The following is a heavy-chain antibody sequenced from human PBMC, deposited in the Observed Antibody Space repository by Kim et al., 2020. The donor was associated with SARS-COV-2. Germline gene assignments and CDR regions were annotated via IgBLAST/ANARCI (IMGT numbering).Heavy chain of an antibody. D-gene: IGHD6-19*01. J-gene: IGHJ4*02. Sequence: SETLSLTCTVSGGSISSYYWSWIRQPPGKGLEWIGYIYYSGSTNYNPSLKSRVTISVDTSKNQFSLKLSSVTAADTAVYYCARHSHSSGWYGGYYFDYWGQGTLVTVSS. CDR1: GGSISSYY. V-gene: IGHV4-59*08. CDR2: IYYSGST. CDR3: ARHSHSSGWYGGYYFDY.